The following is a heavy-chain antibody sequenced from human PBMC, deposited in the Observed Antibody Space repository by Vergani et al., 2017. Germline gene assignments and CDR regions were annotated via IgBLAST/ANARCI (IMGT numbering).Heavy chain of an antibody. D-gene: IGHD1-1*01. V-gene: IGHV3-33*01. CDR2: IWYDGSNK. CDR1: GFRFSSYG. Sequence: VQLVESGGGLVQPGGSLRLSCTASGFRFSSYGMNWVRQAPGKGLEWVAVIWYDGSNKYYADSVKGRFTISRDNSQNTVNLQMNSLRVDDTAVYYCARVSAGQPGPWGMDVWGQGTTVTVSS. J-gene: IGHJ6*02. CDR3: ARVSAGQPGPWGMDV.